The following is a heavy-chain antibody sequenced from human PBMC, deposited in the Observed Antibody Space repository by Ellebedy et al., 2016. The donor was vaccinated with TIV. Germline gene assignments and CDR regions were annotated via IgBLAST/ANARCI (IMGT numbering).Heavy chain of an antibody. J-gene: IGHJ4*02. D-gene: IGHD6-13*01. CDR1: GFSLSTSGVG. CDR3: ARIISRYSSSWYMDY. Sequence: SGPTLVKPTQTLTLTCTFSGFSLSTSGVGVGWIRQPPGKALEWLALIYWNDDKRYSPSLKSRLTITKDTSKNQVVLTMTNMDPVDTATYYCARIISRYSSSWYMDYWGQGTLVTVSS. V-gene: IGHV2-5*01. CDR2: IYWNDDK.